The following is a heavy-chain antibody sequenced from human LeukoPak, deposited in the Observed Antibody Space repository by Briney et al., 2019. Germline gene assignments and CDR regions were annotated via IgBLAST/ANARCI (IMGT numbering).Heavy chain of an antibody. D-gene: IGHD3-10*01. Sequence: GGSLRLSCAASGFIFSDYYMSWIRQAPGKGLEWVSYMSSSGIIYYGDSVKGRFTISRDNAKNSLYLQMNSLRAEDTAVYYCARDKGGSGSYPYRQYYYYGMDVWGQGTTVTVSS. V-gene: IGHV3-11*01. CDR1: GFIFSDYY. CDR3: ARDKGGSGSYPYRQYYYYGMDV. J-gene: IGHJ6*02. CDR2: MSSSGII.